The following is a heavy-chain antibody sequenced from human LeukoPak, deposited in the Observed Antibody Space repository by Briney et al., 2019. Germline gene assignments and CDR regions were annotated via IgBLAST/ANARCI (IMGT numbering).Heavy chain of an antibody. J-gene: IGHJ4*02. CDR3: ARGAGGSGWPYFDY. D-gene: IGHD6-19*01. CDR2: INSDGSST. Sequence: LTGGSLRLSCAASGFTFSSYWMHWVRQAPGKGLVWVSRINSDGSSTSYADSVKGRFTIPRDNAKNTLYLQMNSLRAEDTAVYYCARGAGGSGWPYFDYWGQGTLVTVSS. V-gene: IGHV3-74*01. CDR1: GFTFSSYW.